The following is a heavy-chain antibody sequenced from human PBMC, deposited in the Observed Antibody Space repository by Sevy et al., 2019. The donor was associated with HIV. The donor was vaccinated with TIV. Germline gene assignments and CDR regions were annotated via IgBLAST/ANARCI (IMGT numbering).Heavy chain of an antibody. Sequence: SETLSLTCTVSGGSISSYYWSWIRQPPGKGLEWIGYIYYSGSTIYNPSLKSRVTISVDTSKNQFSLKLSSVTAADTAVYYCARRESDYYDSSGYYYYYMDVWGKGTTVTVSS. D-gene: IGHD3-22*01. J-gene: IGHJ6*03. V-gene: IGHV4-59*01. CDR1: GGSISSYY. CDR2: IYYSGST. CDR3: ARRESDYYDSSGYYYYYMDV.